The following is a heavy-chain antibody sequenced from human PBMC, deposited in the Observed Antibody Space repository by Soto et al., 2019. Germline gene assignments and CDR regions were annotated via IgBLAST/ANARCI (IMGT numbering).Heavy chain of an antibody. J-gene: IGHJ2*01. CDR2: ISWNSGSI. Sequence: EVQLVESGGGLVQPGRSLRLSCAASGFTFDDYAMHWVRQAPGKGLEWVSGISWNSGSIGYADSVKGRFTISRDNAKISLYLQMNSLSAAATALDYWAKVATDSYCYFDLWGRGTLVTVSS. D-gene: IGHD1-1*01. CDR1: GFTFDDYA. CDR3: AKVATDSYCYFDL. V-gene: IGHV3-9*01.